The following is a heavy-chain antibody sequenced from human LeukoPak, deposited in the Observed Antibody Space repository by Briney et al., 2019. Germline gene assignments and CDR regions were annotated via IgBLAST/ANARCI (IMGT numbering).Heavy chain of an antibody. V-gene: IGHV2-70*04. CDR2: IDWDDDK. CDR1: GFSLSTSGMR. CDR3: ARESYDYVWGSFDY. Sequence: SGPALVKPTQTLTLTCTFSGFSLSTSGMRVSRIRQPPGKALEWLARIDWDDDKFYSTSLKTRLTSSKDTSKNQAVLTMTNMDPVHTATYYCARESYDYVWGSFDYWGQGTLVTVSS. J-gene: IGHJ4*02. D-gene: IGHD3-16*01.